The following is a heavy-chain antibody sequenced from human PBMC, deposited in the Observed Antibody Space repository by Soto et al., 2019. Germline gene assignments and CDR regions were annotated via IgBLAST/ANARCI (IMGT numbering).Heavy chain of an antibody. V-gene: IGHV3-23*01. Sequence: GGSLRLSCAASGFTFSSYAMSWVRQAPGKGLEWVSAISGSGGSTYYADSVKGRFTISRDNSKNTLYLQMNSLRAEDTAVYYCAKDGRIAAAGNSWFDPWGQGTLVTVSS. CDR3: AKDGRIAAAGNSWFDP. CDR1: GFTFSSYA. CDR2: ISGSGGST. D-gene: IGHD6-13*01. J-gene: IGHJ5*02.